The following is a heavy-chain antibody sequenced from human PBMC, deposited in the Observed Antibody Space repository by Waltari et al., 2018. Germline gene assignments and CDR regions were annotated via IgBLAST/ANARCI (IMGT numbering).Heavy chain of an antibody. CDR1: GYTFPRYY. V-gene: IGHV1-46*01. CDR2: SDPGGDST. CDR3: ARALHSSSWSFDY. Sequence: QVQLVQSGAEVKKTGASVKVSCKASGYTFPRYYMHCVRTAPVQGLEWMGISDPGGDSTSYAQKFQGRVTMTRDTSTSTVYMELSSLRAEDTAVYYCARALHSSSWSFDYWGQGTLVTVSS. D-gene: IGHD6-13*01. J-gene: IGHJ4*02.